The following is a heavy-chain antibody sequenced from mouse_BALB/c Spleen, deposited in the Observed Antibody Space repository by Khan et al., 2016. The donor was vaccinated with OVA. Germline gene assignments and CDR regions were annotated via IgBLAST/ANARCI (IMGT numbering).Heavy chain of an antibody. V-gene: IGHV3-2*02. CDR1: GYSITSGYG. Sequence: EVQLQESGPGLVQPSQSLSLTCTVTGYSITSGYGWNWIRQFPGNKLEWMGYISYSGSTNYNPSLTSRISITRDTSKNQFFLQLNSVTTEDTATYYCARTARIKYWGQGTTLTVSS. CDR2: ISYSGST. J-gene: IGHJ2*01. CDR3: ARTARIKY. D-gene: IGHD1-2*01.